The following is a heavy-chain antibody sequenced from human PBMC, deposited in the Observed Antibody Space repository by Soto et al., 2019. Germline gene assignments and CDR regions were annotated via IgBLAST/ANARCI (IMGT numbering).Heavy chain of an antibody. V-gene: IGHV3-13*01. CDR2: IGTAGDT. Sequence: GGSLRLSCEASGFTFSGFDMHWVRQPTGKGLEWVSTIGTAGDTYYAVSVKGRFTISRDNAKNSLSLQMNSLRTGDTAVYFCARGQEVGAHFFDSWGQGTQVTVSS. CDR3: ARGQEVGAHFFDS. J-gene: IGHJ4*02. D-gene: IGHD2-15*01. CDR1: GFTFSGFD.